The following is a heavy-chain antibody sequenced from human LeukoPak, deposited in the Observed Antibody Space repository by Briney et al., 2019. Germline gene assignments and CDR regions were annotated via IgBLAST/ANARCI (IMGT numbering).Heavy chain of an antibody. CDR2: IYYSGST. V-gene: IGHV4-59*08. Sequence: SETLSLTCTVSGGSISSYYWSWIRQPPGKGLEWIGYIYYSGSTNYNPSLKSRVTISVDTSKNQFSLKLSSVTAAGTAVYYCARSDLGYCSGGSCYLPYYYYYGMDVWGQGTTVTVSS. J-gene: IGHJ6*02. D-gene: IGHD2-15*01. CDR1: GGSISSYY. CDR3: ARSDLGYCSGGSCYLPYYYYYGMDV.